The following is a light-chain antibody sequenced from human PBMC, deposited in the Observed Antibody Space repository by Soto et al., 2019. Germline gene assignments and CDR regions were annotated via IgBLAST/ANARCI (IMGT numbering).Light chain of an antibody. CDR1: QSVSTSF. V-gene: IGKV3-20*01. Sequence: EIVLTQSPGTLSLSPGERATLSCRASQSVSTSFLAWYQQTPGQAPRVLIYAASSRATGIPDRFSGSGSGTDFTLTTSRLEPEDFAVYYCQQYGSSPPRTFGQGTKVDIK. CDR3: QQYGSSPPRT. CDR2: AAS. J-gene: IGKJ1*01.